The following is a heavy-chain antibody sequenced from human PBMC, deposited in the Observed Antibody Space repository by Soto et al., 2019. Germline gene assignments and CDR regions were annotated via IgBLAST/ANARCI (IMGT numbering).Heavy chain of an antibody. CDR3: SKDICSSTSCQNWFDP. D-gene: IGHD2-2*01. CDR1: RXSFSSYT. CDR2: ISGTGGTT. V-gene: IGHV3-23*01. Sequence: GSLLLACAAARXSFSSYTMGWVRQAPGRGLEWVSAISGTGGTTYYADSVGGRFNISRDNSKSTLYLHMNSLRSEETAVYYCSKDICSSTSCQNWFDPWGQGTLVTVSS. J-gene: IGHJ5*02.